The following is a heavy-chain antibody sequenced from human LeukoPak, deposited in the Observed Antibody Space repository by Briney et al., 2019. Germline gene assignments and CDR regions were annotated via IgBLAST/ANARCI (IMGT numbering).Heavy chain of an antibody. V-gene: IGHV4-59*08. CDR2: IYYSGTT. CDR3: ASPRARCSGGSCYSESLDV. D-gene: IGHD2-15*01. CDR1: GGSISSYY. Sequence: SETLSLTCTVSGGSISSYYWSWIRQPPGKGLEWIGYIYYSGTTNYNPSLKSRVTISVDTSKNQFSLKLSSVTAADTAVYYCASPRARCSGGSCYSESLDVWGQGTTVTVSS. J-gene: IGHJ6*02.